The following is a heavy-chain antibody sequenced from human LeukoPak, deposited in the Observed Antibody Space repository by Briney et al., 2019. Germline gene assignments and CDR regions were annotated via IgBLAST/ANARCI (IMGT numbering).Heavy chain of an antibody. CDR3: VRVQTGGAFDI. Sequence: HPVGSLRLSCAASGLTAGDYYMDWVRQTPGKGLEWVGRSRNKGNSYSTDFAATVKGRFTISRDESKNSLFLQMNGLKFEDTAVYYCVRVQTGGAFDIWGQGTMVTVST. CDR1: GLTAGDYY. V-gene: IGHV3-72*01. CDR2: SRNKGNSYST. D-gene: IGHD1-1*01. J-gene: IGHJ3*02.